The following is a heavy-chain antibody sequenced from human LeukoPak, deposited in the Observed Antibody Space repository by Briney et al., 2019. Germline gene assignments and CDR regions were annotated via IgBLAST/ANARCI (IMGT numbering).Heavy chain of an antibody. D-gene: IGHD1-26*01. J-gene: IGHJ4*02. CDR1: GGTFSSYA. V-gene: IGHV1-69*13. CDR2: IIPIFGTA. CDR3: ASLLVGATSGTDY. Sequence: ASVKVSCKASGGTFSSYAISWVRQAPGQGLKWMGGIIPIFGTANYAQKFQGRVTITADESTSTAYMELSSLRSEDTAVYYCASLLVGATSGTDYWGQGTLVTVSS.